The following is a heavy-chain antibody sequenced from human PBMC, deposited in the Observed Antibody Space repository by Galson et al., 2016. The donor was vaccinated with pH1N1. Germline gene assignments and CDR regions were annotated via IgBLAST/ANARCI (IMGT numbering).Heavy chain of an antibody. D-gene: IGHD5-12*01. CDR1: KFTFSSDA. CDR2: ISNDGNNK. CDR3: ARAVFYDVDLEAYYFDY. V-gene: IGHV3-30*04. J-gene: IGHJ4*02. Sequence: SLRFSCAASKFTFSSDAVHWVRQAPGKGLEWVAVISNDGNNKYYADTVKGRFTISRDNSNSTLYLQMNSLRAEDTAVYYCARAVFYDVDLEAYYFDYWGQGTLVTVSS.